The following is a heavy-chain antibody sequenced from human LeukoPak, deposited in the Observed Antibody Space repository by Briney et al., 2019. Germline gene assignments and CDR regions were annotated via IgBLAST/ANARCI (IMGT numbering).Heavy chain of an antibody. CDR2: ISSSGSNI. J-gene: IGHJ6*02. V-gene: IGHV3-11*04. CDR1: GFTFSDYY. D-gene: IGHD3-10*01. CDR3: ARVNYYGSHYYYYGMDV. Sequence: PGGSLRLSCAASGFTFSDYYMSWIRQAPGKGLEWVSYISSSGSNIYYADSVKGRLTISRDNAKNSLYLQMNSLRAEDTAVYYCARVNYYGSHYYYYGMDVWGQGTTVTVSS.